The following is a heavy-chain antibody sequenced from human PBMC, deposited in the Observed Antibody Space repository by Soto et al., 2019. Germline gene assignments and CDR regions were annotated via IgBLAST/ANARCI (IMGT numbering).Heavy chain of an antibody. J-gene: IGHJ4*02. CDR3: AGARSTWGSTWYFDY. CDR2: TYYRSKWYN. CDR1: GDSVSSNSAA. V-gene: IGHV6-1*01. Sequence: QVQLQQSGPGLVKPSQTLPLTCAISGDSVSSNSAAWNWIRQSPSRGLEWLGRTYYRSKWYNDYAVTVKSRITINPATSKNQFSLQLTSVPPEDTAVYYCAGARSTWGSTWYFDYWAQGTLVTVSS. D-gene: IGHD6-13*01.